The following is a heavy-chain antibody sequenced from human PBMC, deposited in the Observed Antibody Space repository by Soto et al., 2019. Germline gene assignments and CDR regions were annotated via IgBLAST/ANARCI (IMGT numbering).Heavy chain of an antibody. Sequence: SETLSVTCTVAGGYISSYYWSWIRQPPGKGLEWIGNINFNEITYSSPSLKSRVTISIDTSKNRFSLKVNSVTAADTAVYHCARQRVSGDYDSWGQGTLVTVSS. D-gene: IGHD3-3*01. J-gene: IGHJ4*02. CDR1: GGYISSYY. CDR2: INFNEIT. V-gene: IGHV4-59*04. CDR3: ARQRVSGDYDS.